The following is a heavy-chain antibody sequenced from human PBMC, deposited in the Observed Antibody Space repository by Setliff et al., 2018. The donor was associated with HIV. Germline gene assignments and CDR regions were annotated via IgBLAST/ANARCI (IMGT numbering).Heavy chain of an antibody. CDR2: IFYSGTT. Sequence: PSETLSLTCTVSEGYITGYYWTWIRQPPGRGLEWIGYIFYSGTTKFNPSLKGRAAISVDSSNNQFSLKMTSVTAADTATYYCASRGIVEVTISMPDEYFVHWGHGTLVTVSS. D-gene: IGHD2-15*01. CDR3: ASRGIVEVTISMPDEYFVH. V-gene: IGHV4-59*01. J-gene: IGHJ1*01. CDR1: EGYITGYY.